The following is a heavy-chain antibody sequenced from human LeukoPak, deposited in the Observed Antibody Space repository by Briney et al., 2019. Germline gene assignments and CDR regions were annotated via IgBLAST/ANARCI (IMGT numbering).Heavy chain of an antibody. CDR2: MNPNNYGNT. Sequence: ASVKVSCKTSGYIFTNNDINWVRQSTGQGLEWLGWMNPNNYGNTGSSQKFQGRVTMTRNPSLGTAYIELTGLRSEDTAVYYCARVGAYGDYAVIDYWGQGTLVTVSS. CDR3: ARVGAYGDYAVIDY. J-gene: IGHJ4*02. CDR1: GYIFTNND. D-gene: IGHD4-17*01. V-gene: IGHV1-8*01.